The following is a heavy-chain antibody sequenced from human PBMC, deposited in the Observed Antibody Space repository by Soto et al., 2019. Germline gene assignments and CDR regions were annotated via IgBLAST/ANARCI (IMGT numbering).Heavy chain of an antibody. CDR3: AREYDSSGYYYHYYYYYGMDV. J-gene: IGHJ6*02. V-gene: IGHV7-4-1*01. Sequence: ASVKVSCKASGYTFTSYAMNWVRQAPGQGLEWMGWINTNTGNPTYAQGFTGRFAFSLDTSVSTAYLQICSLKAEDTAVYYCAREYDSSGYYYHYYYYYGMDVPGQTTTVTVSS. CDR2: INTNTGNP. D-gene: IGHD3-22*01. CDR1: GYTFTSYA.